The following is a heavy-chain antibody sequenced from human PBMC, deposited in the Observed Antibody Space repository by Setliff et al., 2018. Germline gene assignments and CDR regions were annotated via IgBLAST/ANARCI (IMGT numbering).Heavy chain of an antibody. CDR3: AREAEGSTFFPLDAFDI. D-gene: IGHD6-13*01. CDR1: GYTFTTYY. Sequence: ASVKVACKAAGYTFTTYYMHWVRQAPGQGLEWMGWISTNTGNPTYAQGFTGRFVFSLDTSVSTAYLQISSLKAEDTAVYYCAREAEGSTFFPLDAFDIWGQGTMVTVSS. CDR2: ISTNTGNP. V-gene: IGHV7-4-1*02. J-gene: IGHJ3*02.